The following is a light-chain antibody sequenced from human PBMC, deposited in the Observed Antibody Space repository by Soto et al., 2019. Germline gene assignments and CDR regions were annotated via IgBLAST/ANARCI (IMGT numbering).Light chain of an antibody. V-gene: IGKV3-20*01. CDR1: QSVSSSY. J-gene: IGKJ1*01. CDR3: HQYHNWPRT. Sequence: IVLTQSPGTLSLSPGDRATLPCRPSQSVSSSYLAWYQQKPGQAPRLLIYGASSRATGIPDRFSGSGSGTEFTLTISSLQSEDFAVYYCHQYHNWPRTFGQGTKVDIK. CDR2: GAS.